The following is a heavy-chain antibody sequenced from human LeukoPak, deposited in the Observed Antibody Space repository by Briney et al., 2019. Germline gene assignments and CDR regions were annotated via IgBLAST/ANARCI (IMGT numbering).Heavy chain of an antibody. CDR3: AREGWGYNDGRGSFDY. CDR1: GGSISSRSHH. Sequence: PETLSLTCTVSGGSISSRSHHWGWIRQPPGKGLEWIGNIYYSGSTFYNPSLKSRVTISVDTSQEQFSLKLSSVTAADTAVYYCAREGWGYNDGRGSFDYWGQGTLVTVSS. CDR2: IYYSGST. J-gene: IGHJ4*02. V-gene: IGHV4-39*02. D-gene: IGHD3-22*01.